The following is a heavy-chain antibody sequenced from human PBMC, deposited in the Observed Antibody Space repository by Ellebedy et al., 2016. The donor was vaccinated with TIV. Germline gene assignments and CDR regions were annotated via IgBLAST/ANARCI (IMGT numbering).Heavy chain of an antibody. D-gene: IGHD4-17*01. CDR1: NGSVSSASHY. CDR3: ARDSDGDYTSFDL. CDR2: VDYSGRA. J-gene: IGHJ2*01. Sequence: MPSETLSLTCTVSNGSVSSASHYWSWIRQPPGKGLEWIGSVDYSGRAYNNPSLTSRVTSSVDTSKNQFSLKLTSVTAADTAVYFCARDSDGDYTSFDLWGRGALVIVYS. V-gene: IGHV4-39*07.